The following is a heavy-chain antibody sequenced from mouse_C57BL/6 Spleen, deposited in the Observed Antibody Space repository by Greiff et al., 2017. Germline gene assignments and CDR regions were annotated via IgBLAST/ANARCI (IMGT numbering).Heavy chain of an antibody. CDR3: ARDYYGSSYRGYFDV. CDR1: GYSFTGYY. Sequence: EVQLQQSGPELVKPGASVKISCKASGYSFTGYYMNWLKQSPEKSLEWIGEINPSTGGTTYNQKFKAKATLTVDKSSSTAYMQLKSLTSEDSAGYYCARDYYGSSYRGYFDVWGTGTTVTVSS. D-gene: IGHD1-1*01. J-gene: IGHJ1*03. CDR2: INPSTGGT. V-gene: IGHV1-42*01.